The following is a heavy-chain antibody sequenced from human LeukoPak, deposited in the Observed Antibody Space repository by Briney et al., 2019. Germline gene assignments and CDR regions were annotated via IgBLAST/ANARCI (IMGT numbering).Heavy chain of an antibody. D-gene: IGHD3-22*01. CDR1: GGSISSYY. J-gene: IGHJ4*02. CDR2: IYYSGST. Sequence: ASETPSLTCTVSGGSISSYYWSWIRQPPGKGLEWIGYIYYSGSTNYNPSLKSRVTISVDTSKNQFSLKLSSVTAADTAVYYCARFSEYSHSSVHYLDYWGQGTLVSVSS. CDR3: ARFSEYSHSSVHYLDY. V-gene: IGHV4-59*01.